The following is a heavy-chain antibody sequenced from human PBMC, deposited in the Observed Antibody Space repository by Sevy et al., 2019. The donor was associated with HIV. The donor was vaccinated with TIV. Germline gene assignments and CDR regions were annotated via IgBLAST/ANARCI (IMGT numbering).Heavy chain of an antibody. CDR1: GGSINNYY. D-gene: IGHD2-2*01. V-gene: IGHV4-59*01. Sequence: SETLSLTCTVSGGSINNYYWSWIRRPPGRGLEWIGYIYNSGNTNYNPSLKSRVTISVDTSKNQFSLRLTSVNDADTAVYYCARCPAAPRGGFDYWGQGSLVTVSS. J-gene: IGHJ4*02. CDR3: ARCPAAPRGGFDY. CDR2: IYNSGNT.